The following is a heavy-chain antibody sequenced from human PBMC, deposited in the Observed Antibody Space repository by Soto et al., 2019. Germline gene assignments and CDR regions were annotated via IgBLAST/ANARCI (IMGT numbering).Heavy chain of an antibody. CDR1: GGSVSSGSYY. CDR3: ARELGSHSGYYYTR. Sequence: QVQLQESGPGLVKPSETLSLTCTVSGGSVSSGSYYWSWIRQPPGKGLEWIGYIYYSGSTNYNPSLKSRVTISVDTSKNQFSLKLSSVTAADTAVYYCARELGSHSGYYYTRWGQGTLVTVSS. CDR2: IYYSGST. V-gene: IGHV4-61*01. D-gene: IGHD3-22*01. J-gene: IGHJ4*02.